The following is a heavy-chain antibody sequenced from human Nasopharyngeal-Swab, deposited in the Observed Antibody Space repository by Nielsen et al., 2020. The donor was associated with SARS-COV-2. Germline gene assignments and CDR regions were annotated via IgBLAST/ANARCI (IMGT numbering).Heavy chain of an antibody. CDR1: GFTFSSYA. J-gene: IGHJ2*01. D-gene: IGHD2-21*02. Sequence: GGSLRLSCAASGFTFSSYAMHWVRQAPGKGLEWVAVISYDGSNKYYADSVKGRFTISRDNSKNTLYLQMNSLRAEDTAVYYCARGGLLELGSYWHFDLWGRGTLVTVSS. CDR3: ARGGLLELGSYWHFDL. CDR2: ISYDGSNK. V-gene: IGHV3-30-3*01.